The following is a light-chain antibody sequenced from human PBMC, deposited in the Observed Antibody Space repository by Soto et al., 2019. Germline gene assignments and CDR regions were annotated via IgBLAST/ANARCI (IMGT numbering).Light chain of an antibody. CDR3: QQYNSYSQT. V-gene: IGKV1-5*01. CDR1: QSISSW. CDR2: DAS. Sequence: DIQMTQSPSTLSASVGDRVTITCRASQSISSWLAWYQQTPGKAPKLLIYDASSLESGVPPRFSGSGSGTVFTLTSSSLQADDFATYYCQQYNSYSQTFGQGTKVDIK. J-gene: IGKJ1*01.